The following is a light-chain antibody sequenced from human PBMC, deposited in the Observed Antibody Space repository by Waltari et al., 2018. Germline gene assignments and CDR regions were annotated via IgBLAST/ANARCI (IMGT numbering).Light chain of an antibody. CDR2: GAF. Sequence: EIVLTQSPGTVSLSPGERATLSGRSSQSIRSTYLAGYQQKPDQAPRPLISGAFNTATGIPDRFSGSESRTDFALTIGRLEPEDFALYYCQQYASLVFTFGPGTKVDI. J-gene: IGKJ3*01. V-gene: IGKV3-20*01. CDR1: QSIRSTY. CDR3: QQYASLVFT.